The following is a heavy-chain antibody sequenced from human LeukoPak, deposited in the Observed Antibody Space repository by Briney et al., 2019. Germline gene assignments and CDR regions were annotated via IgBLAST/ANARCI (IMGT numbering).Heavy chain of an antibody. CDR1: GYTFTSYS. CDR2: ISAYNGNT. V-gene: IGHV1-18*01. J-gene: IGHJ3*02. D-gene: IGHD2-2*02. Sequence: ASVKVSCKASGYTFTSYSINWVRQAPGQGLEWMAWISAYNGNTNYAQKFHGRVTLTRDTSTRTAYVELRSLRSDDTAVYFCARGMSGYTEDPFDIWGQGTVVTVSS. CDR3: ARGMSGYTEDPFDI.